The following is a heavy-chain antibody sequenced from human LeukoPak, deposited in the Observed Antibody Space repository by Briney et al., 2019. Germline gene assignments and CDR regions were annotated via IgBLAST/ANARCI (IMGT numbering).Heavy chain of an antibody. J-gene: IGHJ4*02. CDR2: IYYSGST. CDR1: GGSISSGDYY. Sequence: SETLSLTCTVSGGSISSGDYYWGWIRQPPGKGLEWIGYIYYSGSTYYNPSLKSRVTISVDTSKNQFSLKLSSVTAADTAVYYCARGSHVSPGYWGQGTLVTVSS. V-gene: IGHV4-30-4*02. D-gene: IGHD2-15*01. CDR3: ARGSHVSPGY.